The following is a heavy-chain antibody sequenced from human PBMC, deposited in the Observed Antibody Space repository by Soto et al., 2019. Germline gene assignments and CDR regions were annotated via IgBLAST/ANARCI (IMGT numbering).Heavy chain of an antibody. D-gene: IGHD3-3*01. CDR3: ARGPTRITIFGVVINRGMDV. CDR1: GGSFSGYY. CDR2: INHSGST. Sequence: SETLSLTCAVYGGSFSGYYWSWIRQPPGKGLEWIGEINHSGSTNYNPSLKSRVTISVDTSKNQFSLKLSSVTAADTAVYYCARGPTRITIFGVVINRGMDVWGQGTTVTVSS. V-gene: IGHV4-34*01. J-gene: IGHJ6*02.